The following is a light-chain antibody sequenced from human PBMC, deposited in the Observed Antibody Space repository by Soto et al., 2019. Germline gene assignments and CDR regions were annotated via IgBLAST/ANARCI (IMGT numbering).Light chain of an antibody. Sequence: ETVLTQSPATLSLSPGERATLSCRASQSVSSNLAWYQQKPGQAPSLLVYGASTRATGTPARFSGSGSGTEFTLTIIHLQPVDFATYYRQKYNSHITFGQGTRLEIK. CDR3: QKYNSHIT. CDR1: QSVSSN. V-gene: IGKV3-15*01. J-gene: IGKJ5*01. CDR2: GAS.